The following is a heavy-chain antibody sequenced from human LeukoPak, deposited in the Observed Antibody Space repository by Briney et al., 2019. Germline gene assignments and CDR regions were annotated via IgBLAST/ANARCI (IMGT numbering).Heavy chain of an antibody. CDR3: ARGGGGSDY. V-gene: IGHV3-7*01. J-gene: IGHJ4*02. CDR1: GFTFSSFW. D-gene: IGHD4-23*01. CDR2: IKQDGSDK. Sequence: GGSLRLSCAASGFTFSSFWMNWVRQTPGKGLEWVANIKQDGSDKYYVDSVKGRFTISRDNAKNSLYPQMNSLRADDTAVYYCARGGGGSDYWGQGTLVTVSS.